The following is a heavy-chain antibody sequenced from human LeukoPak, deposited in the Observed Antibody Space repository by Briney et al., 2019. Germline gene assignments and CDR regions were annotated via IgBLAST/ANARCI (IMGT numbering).Heavy chain of an antibody. J-gene: IGHJ4*02. Sequence: GGSLRLSCAASGFTFSNAWMSWVRQAPGKGLEWVGRIKSKTDGGTTDYAAPVKGRFTISRDDSKNTLYLQMNSLRAEDTAVYYCAKVGDILTGPFDYWGQGTLVTVSS. CDR3: AKVGDILTGPFDY. CDR1: GFTFSNAW. CDR2: IKSKTDGGTT. D-gene: IGHD3-9*01. V-gene: IGHV3-15*01.